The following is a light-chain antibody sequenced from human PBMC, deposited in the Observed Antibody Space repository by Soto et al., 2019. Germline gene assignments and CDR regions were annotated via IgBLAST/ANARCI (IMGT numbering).Light chain of an antibody. CDR2: GAS. CDR1: QSVSSSY. CDR3: QQYGSSPT. J-gene: IGKJ4*01. V-gene: IGKV3-20*01. Sequence: EIVLTQSPGTLSLSPGERATLSCRASQSVSSSYLAWYQQKPGQAPRLLIYGASSRATGIPDRFSGSGSGTDFTLTISRLAPEDFALYYCQQYGSSPTSGGGTKVEIK.